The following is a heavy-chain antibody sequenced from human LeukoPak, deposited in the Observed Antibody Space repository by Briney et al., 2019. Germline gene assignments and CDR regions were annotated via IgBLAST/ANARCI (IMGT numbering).Heavy chain of an antibody. J-gene: IGHJ4*02. V-gene: IGHV4-59*01. D-gene: IGHD3-16*01. Sequence: SETLSLTCTVSGGSISGYYYTWIRQPPGKDLEWIGYLYYSGSTNYNPSLKSRVTISLGTSMKQSSLNLRSVTAADAAVYFCVYGPNHYYFDHWGQGTLVTVSS. CDR3: VYGPNHYYFDH. CDR1: GGSISGYY. CDR2: LYYSGST.